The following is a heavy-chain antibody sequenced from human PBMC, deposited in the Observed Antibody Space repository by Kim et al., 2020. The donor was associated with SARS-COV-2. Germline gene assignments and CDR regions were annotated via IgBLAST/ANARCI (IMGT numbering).Heavy chain of an antibody. CDR1: GFSISSHR. D-gene: IGHD3-10*01. J-gene: IGHJ5*02. V-gene: IGHV3-74*01. CDR3: ARGREDWELPRWLDP. Sequence: GGSLRLSCADSGFSISSHRMHWVRQGPGTGLVWVSSINSDGTITTYADSVKGRFTISRDNAKNMVFLEMNSLRVEDSAIYYCARGREDWELPRWLDPWGQGTLVTVSS. CDR2: INSDGTIT.